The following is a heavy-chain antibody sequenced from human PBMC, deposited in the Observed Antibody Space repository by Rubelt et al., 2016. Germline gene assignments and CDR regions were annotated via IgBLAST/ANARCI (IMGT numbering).Heavy chain of an antibody. Sequence: TFSSYAISWVRQAPGQGLEWMGRIIPILGIANYTQKFQGRVTMTRDTSTSTVYMELSSLRSDDTAVYYCARELNDFDIWGQGTMVTVSS. CDR3: ARELNDFDI. J-gene: IGHJ3*02. CDR2: IIPILGIA. CDR1: TFSSYA. V-gene: IGHV1-69*04.